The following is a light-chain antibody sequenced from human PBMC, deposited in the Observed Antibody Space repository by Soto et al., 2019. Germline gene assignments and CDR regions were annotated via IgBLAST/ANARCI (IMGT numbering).Light chain of an antibody. CDR2: TAS. Sequence: DIQMTQSPSSLSASVGDRVTITCRASENIYNYLNWYQQKPGKDPKLLISTASSLQSGVPSRFSGSGSGTDFTLTIRSLQPEDFASYYCQESYSSPFTFGGGTKVQIK. CDR1: ENIYNY. J-gene: IGKJ4*01. V-gene: IGKV1-39*01. CDR3: QESYSSPFT.